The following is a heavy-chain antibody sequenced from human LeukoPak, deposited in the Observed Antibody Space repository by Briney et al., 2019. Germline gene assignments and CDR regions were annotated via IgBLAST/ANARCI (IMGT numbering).Heavy chain of an antibody. CDR3: ASEERYYDFWRGLGD. CDR1: GGSFSSYY. J-gene: IGHJ4*02. D-gene: IGHD3-3*01. Sequence: SETLSLTCTVSGGSFSSYYWSWIRQPPGKGLEWIGYINHSGNTNYNPSLKSRVTISVDTSKNQFSLKLNSVTAADTAVYYRASEERYYDFWRGLGDWGQGTLVTVSS. CDR2: INHSGNT. V-gene: IGHV4-59*01.